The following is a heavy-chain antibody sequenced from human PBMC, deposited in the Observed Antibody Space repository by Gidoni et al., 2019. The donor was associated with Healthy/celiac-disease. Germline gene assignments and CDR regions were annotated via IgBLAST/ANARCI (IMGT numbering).Heavy chain of an antibody. CDR3: ARSAAGGYYYDSSGGDY. CDR2: ISSSSSYI. D-gene: IGHD3-22*01. Sequence: EVQLVESGGGLVKPGGSLRLSCAASGFTFSSYSMNWVRQAPGKGLEWVSSISSSSSYIYYADSVKGRFTISRDNAKNSLYLQMNSLRAEDTAVYYCARSAAGGYYYDSSGGDYWGQGTLVTVSS. J-gene: IGHJ4*02. CDR1: GFTFSSYS. V-gene: IGHV3-21*01.